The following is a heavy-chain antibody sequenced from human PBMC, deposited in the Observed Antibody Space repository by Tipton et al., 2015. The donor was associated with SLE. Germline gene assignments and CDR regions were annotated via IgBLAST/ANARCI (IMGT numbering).Heavy chain of an antibody. V-gene: IGHV4-4*08. J-gene: IGHJ5*02. Sequence: PGLVKPSETLSLTCTVSGGSISSHYWSWIRQPPGKTLEWIGYIYSGGSTNYNPSLKSRVTISLDTSKNQFSLKLSSVTAADTAVYYCARALNNGWRLGDRFDPWGQGTLVTVSS. CDR3: ARALNNGWRLGDRFDP. D-gene: IGHD5-24*01. CDR1: GGSISSHY. CDR2: IYSGGST.